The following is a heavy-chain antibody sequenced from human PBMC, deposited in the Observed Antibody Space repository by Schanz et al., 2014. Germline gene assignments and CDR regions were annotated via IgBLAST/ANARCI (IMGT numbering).Heavy chain of an antibody. CDR1: RGSIGSTNW. D-gene: IGHD1-1*01. CDR3: ARLEYTSGWQGFDY. CDR2: IYETGRT. Sequence: QVQLQESGPGLVKPSGTLSLTCTISRGSIGSTNWWSWLRQSPRKGLEWISDIYETGRTNYNPSLRSGFTVSGNKPTTNFSRRLTAVTAADTAVYYCARLEYTSGWQGFDYWGQGILVTVSP. V-gene: IGHV4-4*02. J-gene: IGHJ4*02.